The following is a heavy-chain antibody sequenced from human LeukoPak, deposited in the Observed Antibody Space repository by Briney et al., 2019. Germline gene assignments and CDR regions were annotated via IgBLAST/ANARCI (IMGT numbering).Heavy chain of an antibody. J-gene: IGHJ6*02. V-gene: IGHV4-34*01. Sequence: SETLSLTCAVYGGSFSGYYWSWIRQPPGKGLEWIGEINHSGSTNYNPSLKSRVTISVDTSKNQFPLKLSSVTAADTAVYYCARAPLHSSSWYEPPPSYYYYGMDVWGQGTTVTVSS. CDR2: INHSGST. D-gene: IGHD6-13*01. CDR1: GGSFSGYY. CDR3: ARAPLHSSSWYEPPPSYYYYGMDV.